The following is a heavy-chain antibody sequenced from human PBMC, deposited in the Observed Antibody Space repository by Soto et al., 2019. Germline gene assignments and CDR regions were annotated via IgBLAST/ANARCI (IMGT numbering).Heavy chain of an antibody. J-gene: IGHJ4*02. CDR3: ANYYDVGQRGY. CDR2: ISTSGGST. V-gene: IGHV3-23*01. D-gene: IGHD3-22*01. Sequence: VGSVRLSCAASGITFSSYGMSWVRQAPGKGLEWVSAISTSGGSTYYADSVKGRFTISRDNSKNTLYLQMNSLRADDTAVYYCANYYDVGQRGYWGQGTLVTVSS. CDR1: GITFSSYG.